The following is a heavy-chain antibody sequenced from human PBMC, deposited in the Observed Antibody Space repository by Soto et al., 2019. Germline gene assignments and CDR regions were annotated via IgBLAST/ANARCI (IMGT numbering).Heavy chain of an antibody. J-gene: IGHJ5*02. D-gene: IGHD3-22*01. V-gene: IGHV5-10-1*01. Sequence: GESLKISCKGSGYSFTKYWIGWVRQMPGKGLEWMGRIDPSDSYTNYSPSFQGHVTISADKSISTAYLQWSSLKASDTAMYYCARLTYYYDSSGYPWGQGTLVTVSS. CDR1: GYSFTKYW. CDR3: ARLTYYYDSSGYP. CDR2: IDPSDSYT.